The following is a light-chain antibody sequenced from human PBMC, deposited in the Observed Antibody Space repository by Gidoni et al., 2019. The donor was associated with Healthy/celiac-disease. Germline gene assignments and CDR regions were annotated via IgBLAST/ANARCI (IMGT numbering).Light chain of an antibody. J-gene: IGKJ1*01. CDR3: QQYGSSPWT. CDR2: GAS. CDR1: QSVSSSY. Sequence: EIVLPQSPGTLSLSPGERATLSCRASQSVSSSYLAWYQQKPGQAPRLLIYGASSRATGIPDRFSGSGSGTDFTLTISRLEPEDFAVDYCQQYGSSPWTFGQGTKVEIK. V-gene: IGKV3-20*01.